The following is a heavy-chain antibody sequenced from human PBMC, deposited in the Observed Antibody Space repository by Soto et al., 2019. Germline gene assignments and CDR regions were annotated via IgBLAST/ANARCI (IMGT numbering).Heavy chain of an antibody. Sequence: ASVKVSCKASGYTFTRYGISWVRQAPGQGLEWMGWISGYNGDTKYAQKSQGRVTMTVDTSTTTAYMELRSLTSDDRAVYYCAKNGQPPYYYYGMDVWGQGTTVTVSS. D-gene: IGHD2-8*01. CDR2: ISGYNGDT. CDR1: GYTFTRYG. J-gene: IGHJ6*02. V-gene: IGHV1-18*01. CDR3: AKNGQPPYYYYGMDV.